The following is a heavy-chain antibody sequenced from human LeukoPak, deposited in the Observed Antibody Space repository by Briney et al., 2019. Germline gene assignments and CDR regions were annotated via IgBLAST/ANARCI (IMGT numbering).Heavy chain of an antibody. Sequence: SETLSLTCAVYGGSLSGFYWSWIRQPPGKGLEWIGEINHSGSTNYNPSLKSRFTISVDTPKNQFSLKLSSVTAADTAVCYCARHQGVVDLWGRGSLVTVSS. CDR1: GGSLSGFY. V-gene: IGHV4-34*01. CDR2: INHSGST. D-gene: IGHD3-3*01. J-gene: IGHJ2*01. CDR3: ARHQGVVDL.